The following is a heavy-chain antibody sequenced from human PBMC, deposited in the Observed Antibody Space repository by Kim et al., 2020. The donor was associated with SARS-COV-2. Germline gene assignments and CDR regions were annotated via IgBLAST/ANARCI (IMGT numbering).Heavy chain of an antibody. D-gene: IGHD6-19*01. CDR3: TNIAVAGDYNYYYGMDV. V-gene: IGHV3-49*03. CDR2: IRSKAYGGTT. Sequence: GGSLRLYCTASGFTFGDYAMSWFRQAPGKGLEWVGFIRSKAYGGTTEYAASVKGRFTISRDDSKSIAYLQMNSLKTEDTAVYYCTNIAVAGDYNYYYGMDVWGQGTTVTVSS. CDR1: GFTFGDYA. J-gene: IGHJ6*02.